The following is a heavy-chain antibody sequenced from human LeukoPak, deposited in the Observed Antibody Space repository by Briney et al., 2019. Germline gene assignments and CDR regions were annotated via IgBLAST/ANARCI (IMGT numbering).Heavy chain of an antibody. V-gene: IGHV4-39*01. CDR2: IYYSGST. CDR3: ASPAAGGSNWFDP. D-gene: IGHD6-13*01. Sequence: PSETLSLTCTVSGGSISRDNYYWGWIRQPPGKGLEWIGSIYYSGSTYYNPSLKSRVTISIDTSKNQFSLKLSSMTAADTAVYFCASPAAGGSNWFDPWGQGTLVTVSS. CDR1: GGSISRDNYY. J-gene: IGHJ5*02.